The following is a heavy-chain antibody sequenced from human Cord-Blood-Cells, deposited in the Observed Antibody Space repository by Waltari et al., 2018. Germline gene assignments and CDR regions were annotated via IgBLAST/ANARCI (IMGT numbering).Heavy chain of an antibody. J-gene: IGHJ4*02. Sequence: QVQLQESGPGLVKPSATLSRTSTVPGGSVSSGRLYWRWIRRPPGKGLEWLGYFYYSGSTNYNPSLKSRVTISVDTSKNQFSLKLSSVTAADTAVYYCARYYDFWSGYYYFDYWGQGTLVTVSS. CDR3: ARYYDFWSGYYYFDY. CDR2: FYYSGST. V-gene: IGHV4-61*01. CDR1: GGSVSSGRLY. D-gene: IGHD3-3*01.